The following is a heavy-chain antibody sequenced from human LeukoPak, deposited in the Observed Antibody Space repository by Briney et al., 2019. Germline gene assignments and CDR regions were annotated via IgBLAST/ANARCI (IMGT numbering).Heavy chain of an antibody. J-gene: IGHJ4*02. D-gene: IGHD6-13*01. Sequence: PSETLSLTCTVSGGSISSSSYYWGWIRHPPGKGLEWNGSIYYSVSTYYNPSLKRRVTISVDTAKNQFSLKLSSVTAADTAVYYCARHDTSSIAAAGTFDYWGQGTLVAVSS. CDR3: ARHDTSSIAAAGTFDY. CDR1: GGSISSSSYY. V-gene: IGHV4-39*01. CDR2: IYYSVST.